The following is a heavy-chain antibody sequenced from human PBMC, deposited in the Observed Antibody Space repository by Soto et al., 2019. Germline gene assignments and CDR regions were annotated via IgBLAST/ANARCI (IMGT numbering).Heavy chain of an antibody. V-gene: IGHV4-59*01. CDR1: GGSISSYY. CDR3: ARGGQIWYYFDY. D-gene: IGHD3-16*01. J-gene: IGHJ4*02. Sequence: QVQLQESGPGLVKPSETLSLTCTVSGGSISSYYWSWIRQPPGKGLEWIGYIYYSGSTNYNPSLKSRVTVSVDTSKNQFPLKLSSVTAADTAVYYCARGGQIWYYFDYWGQGTLVTVSS. CDR2: IYYSGST.